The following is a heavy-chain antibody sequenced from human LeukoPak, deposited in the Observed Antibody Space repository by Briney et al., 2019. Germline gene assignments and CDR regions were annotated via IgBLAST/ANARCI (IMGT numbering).Heavy chain of an antibody. J-gene: IGHJ4*02. CDR1: GFTFSSYA. Sequence: GGSLRLSCAASGFTFSSYAMHWVCQAPATGLEWVAVISFDGSNKYYEDSAKGRFTRSRDNSKNTLYLQMNSRRVEDTAVYYCAREGWAQLERRMNWGEGTLVTVSS. D-gene: IGHD1-1*01. CDR3: AREGWAQLERRMN. V-gene: IGHV3-30*04. CDR2: ISFDGSNK.